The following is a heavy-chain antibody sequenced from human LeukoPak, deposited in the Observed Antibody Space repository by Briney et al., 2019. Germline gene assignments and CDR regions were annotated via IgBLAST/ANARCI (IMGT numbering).Heavy chain of an antibody. D-gene: IGHD3-22*01. V-gene: IGHV1-69*13. J-gene: IGHJ4*02. CDR1: GGTFSSYA. Sequence: SVKVSCKASGGTFSSYAISWVRQAPGQGREWMGGIIPIFGTANYAQKFQGRVTITADESTSTAYMELSSLRSEDTAVYYCASSYYDSSGYYGDIYYWGEGTLVTVSS. CDR3: ASSYYDSSGYYGDIYY. CDR2: IIPIFGTA.